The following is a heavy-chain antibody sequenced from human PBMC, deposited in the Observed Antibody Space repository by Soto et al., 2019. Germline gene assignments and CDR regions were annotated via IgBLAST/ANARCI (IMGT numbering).Heavy chain of an antibody. V-gene: IGHV4-31*03. CDR3: ARVRSKETRLSFDP. CDR1: GGSISSGGYY. CDR2: IYYSGST. Sequence: TSETLSLTCTVSGGSISSGGYYWSWIRQHPGKGLGWIGYIYYSGSTYYNPSLKSRVTISVDTSKNQFSLKLSSVTAAATAVYYCARVRSKETRLSFDPWGQGTLVTVSS. J-gene: IGHJ5*02. D-gene: IGHD4-4*01.